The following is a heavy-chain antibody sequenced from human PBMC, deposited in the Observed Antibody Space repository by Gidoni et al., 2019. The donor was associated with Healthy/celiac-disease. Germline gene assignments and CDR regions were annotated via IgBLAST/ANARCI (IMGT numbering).Heavy chain of an antibody. D-gene: IGHD2-21*02. CDR3: ITNGRVTPAYFDY. Sequence: QLQLQESGPGLVKPSETLSLTYTVSGGSISSSSYYWGLIRQPPGKGLEWIGSIYSSGSTYYNPSLKSRVTISVDTSKNQFALKLSSVTAADTAVYYCITNGRVTPAYFDYWGQGTLVTVSS. CDR2: IYSSGST. V-gene: IGHV4-39*01. J-gene: IGHJ4*02. CDR1: GGSISSSSYY.